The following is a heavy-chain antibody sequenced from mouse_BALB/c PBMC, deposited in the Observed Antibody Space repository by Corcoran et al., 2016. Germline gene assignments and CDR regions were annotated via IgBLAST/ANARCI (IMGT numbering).Heavy chain of an antibody. CDR3: AREPYAMDY. V-gene: IGHV9-3-1*01. CDR1: GYTFTNYG. CDR2: INTYTGEP. Sequence: QIQLVESGPELKKPGETVKISCKASGYTFTNYGMNWVKQAPGKGLKWMDWINTYTGEPTYADDFKGRFAFSLKTSASTAYLQINNLKNEDTATYFCAREPYAMDYWGQGTSVTVSS. J-gene: IGHJ4*01.